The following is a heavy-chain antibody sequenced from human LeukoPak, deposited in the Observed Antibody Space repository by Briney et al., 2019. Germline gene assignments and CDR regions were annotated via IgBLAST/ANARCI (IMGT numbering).Heavy chain of an antibody. CDR3: LSCIAPNCYEF. Sequence: GGSLRLSCAASGFTFSTHWMHWVRQAPGKGRVWVSCINNDGTTTTYADSVKGRFTISRDNAKSTLDLQMNSLRAEDTAVYYCLSCIAPNCYEFWGQGAPVTVSS. V-gene: IGHV3-74*03. CDR2: INNDGTTT. J-gene: IGHJ4*02. CDR1: GFTFSTHW. D-gene: IGHD2-2*01.